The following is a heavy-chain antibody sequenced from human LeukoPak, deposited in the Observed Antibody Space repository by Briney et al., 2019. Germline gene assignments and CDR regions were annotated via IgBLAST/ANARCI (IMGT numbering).Heavy chain of an antibody. CDR3: AKGRRFLEWLSPYYYYYYGMGV. D-gene: IGHD3-3*01. V-gene: IGHV3-23*01. CDR1: GFTFSSYA. J-gene: IGHJ6*02. CDR2: ISGSGGST. Sequence: PGGSLRLSCAASGFTFSSYAMSWVRQAPGKGLEWVSAISGSGGSTYYADSVKGRFTISRNNSKNTLYLQMNSLRAEDTAVYYCAKGRRFLEWLSPYYYYYYGMGVWGQGTTVTVSS.